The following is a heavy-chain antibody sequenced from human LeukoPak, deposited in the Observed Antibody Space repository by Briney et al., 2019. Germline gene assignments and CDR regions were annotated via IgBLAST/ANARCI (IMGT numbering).Heavy chain of an antibody. J-gene: IGHJ4*02. CDR2: IQQDGNGK. CDR1: GFTFSTFW. V-gene: IGHV3-7*01. CDR3: ASRIAGTPDYFDY. Sequence: PGGSLRLSCAASGFTFSTFWMSWVRQAPGKGLEWVANIQQDGNGKYYVDSVKGRFTISRDNAKNSLYLQMNSLRVEDTAVHYCASRIAGTPDYFDYWGQGTLVTVSS. D-gene: IGHD1-7*01.